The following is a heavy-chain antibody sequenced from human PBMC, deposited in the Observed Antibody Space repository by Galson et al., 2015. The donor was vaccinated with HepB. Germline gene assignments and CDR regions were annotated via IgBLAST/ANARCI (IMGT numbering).Heavy chain of an antibody. V-gene: IGHV4-31*03. Sequence: TLSLTCTVSGGSINSGDYYWHWIRQHPGEGLDWIGYIYYSGATNYSPSLKSRVTISIDTSKNQFSLKLSSVTAADTAVYYCAGRPICRSTDCYGWFDPWGQGTLVTVSS. D-gene: IGHD2-2*01. CDR2: IYYSGAT. CDR1: GGSINSGDYY. J-gene: IGHJ5*02. CDR3: AGRPICRSTDCYGWFDP.